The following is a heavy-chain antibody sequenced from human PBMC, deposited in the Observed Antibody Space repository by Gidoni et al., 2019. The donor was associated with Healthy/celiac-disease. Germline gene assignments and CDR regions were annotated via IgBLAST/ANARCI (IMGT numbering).Heavy chain of an antibody. CDR3: ERDYDYPSHYYGMDV. CDR1: GFPFRSYA. V-gene: IGHV3-23*01. Sequence: EVQLLESGGGLVQPGGSLRLSCPASGFPFRSYAMSWVRQAPGKGLEWVSAISGSGGSTYYADSVKGRFTISRDNSKNTLYLQMNSLRAEDTAVYYCERDYDYPSHYYGMDVWGQGTTVTVSS. CDR2: ISGSGGST. J-gene: IGHJ6*02. D-gene: IGHD3-16*01.